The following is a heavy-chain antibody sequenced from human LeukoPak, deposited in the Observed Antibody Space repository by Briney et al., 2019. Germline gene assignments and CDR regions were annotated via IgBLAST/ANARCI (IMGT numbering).Heavy chain of an antibody. CDR1: GASISSTNYY. J-gene: IGHJ4*02. CDR2: ISYSGIT. V-gene: IGHV4-39*07. Sequence: SETLSLTCTVSGASISSTNYYWGYIRQPPGKGLEWIGTISYSGITYYNPSLKSRVSISVDMSKNQFSLKLRSVTAADTALYYCARGGWELLSSTNYWGQGTLVTVSS. D-gene: IGHD2-15*01. CDR3: ARGGWELLSSTNY.